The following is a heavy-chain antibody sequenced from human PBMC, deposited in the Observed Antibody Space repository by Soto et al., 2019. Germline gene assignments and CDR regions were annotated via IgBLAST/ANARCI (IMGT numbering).Heavy chain of an antibody. CDR1: GFTFSSYS. J-gene: IGHJ4*02. D-gene: IGHD3-3*01. V-gene: IGHV3-21*01. Sequence: GGSLGLSCAASGFTFSSYSMNWVGQAPGKGLEWVSSISSSSSYIYYADSVKGRFTISRDNAKNSLYLQMNSLRAEDTAVYYCVRVFETYYFDLWGQGNMVTVSS. CDR3: VRVFETYYFDL. CDR2: ISSSSSYI.